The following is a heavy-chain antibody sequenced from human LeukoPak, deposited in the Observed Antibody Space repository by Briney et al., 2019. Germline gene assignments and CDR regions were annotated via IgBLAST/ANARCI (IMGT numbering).Heavy chain of an antibody. CDR2: ISAYNGNT. D-gene: IGHD5-24*01. Sequence: PRASVKVSCKASGYTFTSYGISWVRQAPGQGLEWMGWISAYNGNTNYAQKFQDRVTMTRDTSISTAYMELSSLRSDDTAVYYCAREDGYNYPETSWGQGTLVTVSS. J-gene: IGHJ4*02. CDR1: GYTFTSYG. CDR3: AREDGYNYPETS. V-gene: IGHV1-18*01.